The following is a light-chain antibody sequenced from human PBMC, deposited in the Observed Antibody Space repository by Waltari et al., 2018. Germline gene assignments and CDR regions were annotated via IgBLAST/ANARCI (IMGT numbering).Light chain of an antibody. V-gene: IGKV1-27*01. CDR3: QKYNNVPT. Sequence: DIQMTQSPSSLSASVGDTVTITCRASPGVSNYLAWYQQKPGKVPKLLIYAASTLQSGVPSRFSGSGSGTDFTLTISSLQPEDFATYYCQKYNNVPTFGQGTRLDI. CDR1: PGVSNY. J-gene: IGKJ5*01. CDR2: AAS.